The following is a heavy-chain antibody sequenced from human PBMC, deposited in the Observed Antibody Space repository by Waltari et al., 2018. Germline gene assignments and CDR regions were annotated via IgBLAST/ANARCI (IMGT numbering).Heavy chain of an antibody. CDR3: ARDATYYYGSGSSSGDAFDI. Sequence: EVQLVESGGGLVQPGGSLRLSCAASGFTVSSNYMSWVRQAPGKGLEWVSVSYSNGNTYYADSVKGRFTTSRDNSKNTLYLQMNSLRAEDTAVYYCARDATYYYGSGSSSGDAFDIWGQGTMVTVSS. CDR1: GFTVSSNY. CDR2: SYSNGNT. V-gene: IGHV3-66*01. D-gene: IGHD3-10*01. J-gene: IGHJ3*02.